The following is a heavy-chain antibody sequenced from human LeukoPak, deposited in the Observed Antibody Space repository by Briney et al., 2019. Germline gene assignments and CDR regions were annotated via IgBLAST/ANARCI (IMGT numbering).Heavy chain of an antibody. CDR3: ARGHSYDFWSGYSDY. V-gene: IGHV3-21*01. CDR1: GFTFSSYS. J-gene: IGHJ4*02. CDR2: ISSSSSYI. Sequence: GGSLRLSCAASGFTFSSYSMNWVRQAPGKGLEWVSSISSSSSYIYYADSVKGRFTISRDNAKNSLYPQMNSLRAEDTAVYYCARGHSYDFWSGYSDYWGQGTLVTVSS. D-gene: IGHD3-3*01.